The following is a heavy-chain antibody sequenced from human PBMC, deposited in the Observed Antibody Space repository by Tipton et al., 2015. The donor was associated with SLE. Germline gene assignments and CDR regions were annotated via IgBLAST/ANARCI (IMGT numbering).Heavy chain of an antibody. CDR3: ARDGGDYGY. CDR1: GGSISSGCYY. J-gene: IGHJ4*02. CDR2: IYTRGST. Sequence: TLSLTCTVSGGSISSGCYYWSWFRQPAGKGLGWVGHIYTRGSTNYHPSLKRRVTISVDTSKKQFSLKPSSVTAADTAVYYCARDGGDYGYWGQGTLVTVSS. D-gene: IGHD4-17*01. V-gene: IGHV4-61*09.